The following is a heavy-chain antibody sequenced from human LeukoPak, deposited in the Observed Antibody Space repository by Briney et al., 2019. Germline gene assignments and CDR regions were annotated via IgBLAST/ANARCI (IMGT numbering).Heavy chain of an antibody. V-gene: IGHV1-46*01. CDR3: ARASSSLDWFDP. CDR2: INPSGGST. D-gene: IGHD6-6*01. Sequence: ASVKVSCKASGYTFTSYYMHWVRQAPGQGLEWVGIINPSGGSTSYAQKFQGRVTMTRDTSTSTVYMELSSLRSEDTAVYYCARASSSLDWFDPWGQGTLVTVSS. CDR1: GYTFTSYY. J-gene: IGHJ5*02.